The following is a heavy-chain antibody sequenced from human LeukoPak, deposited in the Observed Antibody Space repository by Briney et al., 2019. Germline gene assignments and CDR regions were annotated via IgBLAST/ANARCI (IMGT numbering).Heavy chain of an antibody. CDR3: ASRDYYDSSEPDAFDI. J-gene: IGHJ3*02. CDR1: GGSISSSSYY. D-gene: IGHD3-22*01. CDR2: IYYSGST. V-gene: IGHV4-39*01. Sequence: PSETLSLTCTVSGGSISSSSYYWGWIRQPPGKGLEWIGSIYYSGSTYYNPSLKSRVTISVDTSKNQFSLKLSSVTAADTAVYYCASRDYYDSSEPDAFDIWGQGTMVTVSS.